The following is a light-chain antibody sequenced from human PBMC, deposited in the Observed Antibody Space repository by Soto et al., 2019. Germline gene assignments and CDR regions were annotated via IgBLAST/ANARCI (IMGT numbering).Light chain of an antibody. V-gene: IGKV3-20*01. Sequence: EIVLPQSPGTLSLSPGERATLSCRASQSVSNNYLAWYQQKPGQAPRLLIYGASNRATGIPDRFSGSGSGTDFTLTISRLEPEDFAVYYCQQYGSSGTFGQGTKVAIK. CDR3: QQYGSSGT. J-gene: IGKJ1*01. CDR2: GAS. CDR1: QSVSNNY.